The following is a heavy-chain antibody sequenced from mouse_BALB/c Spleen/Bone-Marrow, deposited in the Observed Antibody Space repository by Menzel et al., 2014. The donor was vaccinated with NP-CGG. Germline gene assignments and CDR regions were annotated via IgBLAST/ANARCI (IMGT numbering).Heavy chain of an antibody. Sequence: VQLQQPGAELVKPGASVKLSCTASGFNIKDTYMHWVKQRPEQGLEWIGRIDPANGNTNYDPRFQGKATITADTSSNTAYLRLSSLTSEDTAVYYCARYGGRYYAMDYWGQGTSVTVSS. CDR3: ARYGGRYYAMDY. J-gene: IGHJ4*01. V-gene: IGHV14-3*02. CDR1: GFNIKDTY. CDR2: IDPANGNT. D-gene: IGHD1-1*01.